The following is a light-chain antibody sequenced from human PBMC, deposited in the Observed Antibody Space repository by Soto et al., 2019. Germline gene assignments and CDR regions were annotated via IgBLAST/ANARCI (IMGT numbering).Light chain of an antibody. CDR2: ENN. V-gene: IGLV1-51*02. Sequence: QSVLTQPPSVSATPGQKVTISRSGSSSNIGNNYVPWYQQLPGTAPKLLIYENNKRPSGIPDRFSGSKSGTSATLGITGLQTGDEADYYSGTWDSSLSALFGGGTKLTVL. J-gene: IGLJ2*01. CDR3: GTWDSSLSAL. CDR1: SSNIGNNY.